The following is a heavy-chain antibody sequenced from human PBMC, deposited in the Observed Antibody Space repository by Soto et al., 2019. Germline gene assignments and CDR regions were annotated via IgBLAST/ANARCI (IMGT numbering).Heavy chain of an antibody. J-gene: IGHJ4*01. V-gene: IGHV3-30*18. D-gene: IGHD1-26*01. CDR1: GFTFSSYG. CDR2: ISYDGSNK. CDR3: ANGSPSPFVRGSPYDY. Sequence: GGSLRLSCAASGFTFSSYGMHWVRQAPGKGLEWVAVISYDGSNKYYADSVKGRFTISRDNSKNTLYLQMNSLRTEDTAVYYCANGSPSPFVRGSPYDYWGHGTLVTVSS.